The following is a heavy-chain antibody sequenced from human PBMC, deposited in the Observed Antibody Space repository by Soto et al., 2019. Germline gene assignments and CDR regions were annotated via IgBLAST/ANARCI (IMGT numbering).Heavy chain of an antibody. V-gene: IGHV3-66*01. CDR1: GFTVSSNC. Sequence: EVQLVESGGGLVQPGESLRLSCAASGFTVSSNCMSWVRQAPGKGLEWVSIIYSGGSTYYADSVKGRFTISRDNSKNTLYLQMNSLRAEDTAVYYCARESIVGATNTSDYWGQGTLVTVSS. J-gene: IGHJ4*02. CDR3: ARESIVGATNTSDY. CDR2: IYSGGST. D-gene: IGHD1-26*01.